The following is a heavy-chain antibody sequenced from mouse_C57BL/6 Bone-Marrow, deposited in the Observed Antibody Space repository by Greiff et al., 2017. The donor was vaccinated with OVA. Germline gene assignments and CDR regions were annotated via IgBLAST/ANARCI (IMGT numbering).Heavy chain of an antibody. CDR3: ARDSDYYGSIAY. V-gene: IGHV5-4*01. CDR2: ISDGGSYT. CDR1: GFTFSSYA. J-gene: IGHJ3*01. D-gene: IGHD1-1*01. Sequence: EVQGVESGGGLVKPGGSLKLSCAASGFTFSSYAMSWVRQTPEKRLEWVATISDGGSYTYYPDNVKGRFTISRDNAKNNLYLQMSHLKSEDTAMYYCARDSDYYGSIAYWGQGTLVTVSA.